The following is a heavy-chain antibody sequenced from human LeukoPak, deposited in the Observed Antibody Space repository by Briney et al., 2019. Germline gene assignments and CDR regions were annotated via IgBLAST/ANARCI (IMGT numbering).Heavy chain of an antibody. CDR1: GFTFSSYA. D-gene: IGHD6-19*01. Sequence: GGSLRLSCAASGFTFSSYAMHWVRQAPGKGPEWVAVISYDGSNKYYADSVKGRFSISRDNSKNTLYLQMNSLRAEDTAVYYCARDSGWYYFDYWGQGTLVTVSS. V-gene: IGHV3-30*04. CDR2: ISYDGSNK. J-gene: IGHJ4*02. CDR3: ARDSGWYYFDY.